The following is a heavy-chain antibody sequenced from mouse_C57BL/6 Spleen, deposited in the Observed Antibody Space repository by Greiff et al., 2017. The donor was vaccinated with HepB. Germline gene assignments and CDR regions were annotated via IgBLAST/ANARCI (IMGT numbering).Heavy chain of an antibody. Sequence: VQLQQSGAELVRPGPSVKMSCKASGYTFTNYWIGWAKQRPGHGLEWIGDIYPGGGYTNYNEKFKGKATLTADKSSSTAYMQFSSLTSEDSAIYYCARWGGTNYFDYWGQGTTLTVSS. CDR1: GYTFTNYW. V-gene: IGHV1-63*01. J-gene: IGHJ2*01. CDR2: IYPGGGYT. CDR3: ARWGGTNYFDY. D-gene: IGHD2-14*01.